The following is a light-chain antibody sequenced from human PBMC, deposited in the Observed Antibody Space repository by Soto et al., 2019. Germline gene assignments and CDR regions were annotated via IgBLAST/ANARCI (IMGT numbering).Light chain of an antibody. CDR1: QSISSW. J-gene: IGKJ4*01. V-gene: IGKV1-5*03. CDR2: KAS. CDR3: QQYDSYPLT. Sequence: DTQMTQSPSTLSASVGDRVTITCRASQSISSWLAWYQQKPGKAPNLLIYKASSLESGVPSRFSASGSGTELTLTVSSLQPDDFATYYCQQYDSYPLTFGEGTKVDIK.